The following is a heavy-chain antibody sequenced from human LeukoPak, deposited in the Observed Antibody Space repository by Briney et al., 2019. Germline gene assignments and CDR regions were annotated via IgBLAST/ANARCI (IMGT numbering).Heavy chain of an antibody. CDR2: ISGSSTYT. D-gene: IGHD1-26*01. Sequence: PGGSLRLSCAASGFTISSYEMNWVRQAPGKGLEWVSHISGSSTYTNYADSVKGRFTTSRDNANNSLYLQMNSLTAEDTAVFYCARVGSRGYYFDYWGQGTLVSVSS. J-gene: IGHJ4*02. CDR3: ARVGSRGYYFDY. CDR1: GFTISSYE. V-gene: IGHV3-21*05.